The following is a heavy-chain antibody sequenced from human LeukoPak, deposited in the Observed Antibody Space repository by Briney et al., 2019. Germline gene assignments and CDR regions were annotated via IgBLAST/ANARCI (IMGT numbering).Heavy chain of an antibody. D-gene: IGHD4-17*01. CDR3: ARAPLNGDRTDWYFDL. J-gene: IGHJ2*01. Sequence: SQTLSLTCAVSGGSISSGGYSWSWLRQPPGRGLEWNGYIYHSGSTYYNPSLKSRVTISVDRYKNQFSLKLSSVTAADTAVYYCARAPLNGDRTDWYFDLWGRGTLVTVSS. CDR1: GGSISSGGYS. V-gene: IGHV4-30-2*01. CDR2: IYHSGST.